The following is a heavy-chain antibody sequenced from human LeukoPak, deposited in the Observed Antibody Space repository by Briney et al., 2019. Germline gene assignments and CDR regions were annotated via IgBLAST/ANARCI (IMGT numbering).Heavy chain of an antibody. D-gene: IGHD1-26*01. CDR3: ATGIVGATSDDY. V-gene: IGHV1-24*01. CDR1: GYTLTELS. CDR2: FDPEDGET. Sequence: ASVKVSCKVSGYTLTELSMHWVRQAPGKGLEWMGGFDPEDGETIYAQKFQGRVTMTEDTSTDTAYMELSSLRSEDTAVYYCATGIVGATSDDYWGQGTLVTVSS. J-gene: IGHJ4*02.